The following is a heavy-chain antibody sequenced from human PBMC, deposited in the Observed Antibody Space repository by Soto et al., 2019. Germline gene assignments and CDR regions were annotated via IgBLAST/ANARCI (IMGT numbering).Heavy chain of an antibody. CDR2: SRDKGNSYST. D-gene: IGHD1-7*01. CDR1: GFTFSDYY. CDR3: VRSLPGTTSFDY. J-gene: IGHJ4*02. Sequence: EVQLVESGGNSVQPGGSLRLSCAGSGFTFSDYYIDWVRQAPGKGLEWVGRSRDKGNSYSTDYGASVRGRFTVSRDGSKNSLYLQMNSLETGDTALYYCVRSLPGTTSFDYWGRGTLVTVSS. V-gene: IGHV3-72*01.